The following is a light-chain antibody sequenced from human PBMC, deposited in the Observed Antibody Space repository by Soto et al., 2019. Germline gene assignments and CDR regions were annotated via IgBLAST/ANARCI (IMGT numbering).Light chain of an antibody. CDR3: QVWDSSSDLAV. CDR2: DDS. CDR1: NSGSKS. Sequence: SSELTQPPSVSVAPGQTARITCGGNNSGSKSVHWYQQKPGQAPVLVVYDDSDRPSGIPERFSGSNSGNTATLTISRVEAGDEADYYCQVWDSSSDLAVFGGGTKLTVL. J-gene: IGLJ2*01. V-gene: IGLV3-21*02.